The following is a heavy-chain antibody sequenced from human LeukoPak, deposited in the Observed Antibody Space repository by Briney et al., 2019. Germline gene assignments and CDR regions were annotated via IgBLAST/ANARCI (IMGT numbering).Heavy chain of an antibody. D-gene: IGHD3-22*01. V-gene: IGHV3-48*03. J-gene: IGHJ3*02. Sequence: GGSLRLSCAASGFTFSSYEMNWVRQAPGKGREWDSYISSSGSNIYYAESVKGRFTSDRDNAKNSLYLQMNSLRADDTAVYYCARVKRIYDSSGYYNDAFDIWGQGTMVTVSS. CDR2: ISSSGSNI. CDR3: ARVKRIYDSSGYYNDAFDI. CDR1: GFTFSSYE.